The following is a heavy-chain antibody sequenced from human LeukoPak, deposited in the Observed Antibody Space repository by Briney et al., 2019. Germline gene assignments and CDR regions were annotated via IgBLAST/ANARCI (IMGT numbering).Heavy chain of an antibody. CDR2: ISAYNGNT. V-gene: IGHV1-18*01. Sequence: GASVKVSCKASGYTFTSYGISWVRQAPGQGLEWMGWISAYNGNTNYAQKLQGRVTMTTDTSTSTAYMELRSLRSDDTAVYYCARVGRGRYYYGSGSYVYYYGMDVWGQGTTVTVSS. CDR1: GYTFTSYG. J-gene: IGHJ6*02. D-gene: IGHD3-10*01. CDR3: ARVGRGRYYYGSGSYVYYYGMDV.